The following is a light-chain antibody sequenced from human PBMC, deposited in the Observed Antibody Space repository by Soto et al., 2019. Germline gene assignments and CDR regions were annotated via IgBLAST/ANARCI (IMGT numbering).Light chain of an antibody. CDR1: SGHSGYI. J-gene: IGLJ3*02. CDR3: EAWDTSTRV. V-gene: IGLV4-60*03. CDR2: LEGNGNY. Sequence: QSVLTQSSSASASLGSSVKLTCTLSSGHSGYIIAWHQQQPGKAPRYLMKLEGNGNYHKGSGIPDRFSGSSSGADRYLTVSNLQSEDEADYYCEAWDTSTRVFGGGTKLTVL.